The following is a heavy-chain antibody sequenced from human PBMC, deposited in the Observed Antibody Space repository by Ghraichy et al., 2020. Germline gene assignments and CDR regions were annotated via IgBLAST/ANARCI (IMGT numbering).Heavy chain of an antibody. CDR1: GGSISSYY. Sequence: ETLSLTCTVSGGSISSYYWSWIRQPPGKGLEWIGYIYYSGSTNYNPSLKSRVTISVDTSKNQFSLKLSSVTAADTAVYYCARYRVAATPENNRDTQNYYYYGMDVWGQGTTVTVSS. CDR3: ARYRVAATPENNRDTQNYYYYGMDV. CDR2: IYYSGST. D-gene: IGHD2-15*01. V-gene: IGHV4-59*01. J-gene: IGHJ6*02.